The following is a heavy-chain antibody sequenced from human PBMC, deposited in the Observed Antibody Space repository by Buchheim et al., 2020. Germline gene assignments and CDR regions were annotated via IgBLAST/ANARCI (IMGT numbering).Heavy chain of an antibody. CDR2: IYHSGST. CDR3: ARVYIGEWELLRTAPYGMDV. CDR1: GGSISSSNW. J-gene: IGHJ6*02. V-gene: IGHV4-4*02. D-gene: IGHD1-26*01. Sequence: QVQLQESGPGLVKPSGTLSLTCAVSGGSISSSNWWSWVRQPPGKGLEWIGEIYHSGSTNYNPSLKSRVTISVDKAKNQFSLKLSSVTAADTAVYYCARVYIGEWELLRTAPYGMDVWGQGTT.